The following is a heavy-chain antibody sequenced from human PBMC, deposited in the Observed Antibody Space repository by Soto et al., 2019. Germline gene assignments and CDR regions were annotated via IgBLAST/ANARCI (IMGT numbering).Heavy chain of an antibody. J-gene: IGHJ4*02. D-gene: IGHD3-10*01. CDR3: ARDQYGSGSYSQGY. CDR2: MNPNSGNT. Sequence: GASVKVSCKASGYTFTSYDINWVRQATGQGLEWMGWMNPNSGNTGYAQKFQSRVTMTRNTSISTAYMELSSLRSEDTAVYYCARDQYGSGSYSQGYWGQGTLVTVSS. V-gene: IGHV1-8*01. CDR1: GYTFTSYD.